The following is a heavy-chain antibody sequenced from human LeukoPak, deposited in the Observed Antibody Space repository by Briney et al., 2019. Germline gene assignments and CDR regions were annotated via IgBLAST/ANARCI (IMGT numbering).Heavy chain of an antibody. V-gene: IGHV4-38-2*02. CDR1: GYSISSGYY. Sequence: SKTLSLTCAVSGYSISSGYYWGWIRQPPGKGLEWIGSIYHSGSTYYNPSLKSRVTISVDTSKNQFSLKLSSVTAADTAVYYCARDLEGLGLFDYWGQGTLVTVSS. J-gene: IGHJ4*02. D-gene: IGHD7-27*01. CDR2: IYHSGST. CDR3: ARDLEGLGLFDY.